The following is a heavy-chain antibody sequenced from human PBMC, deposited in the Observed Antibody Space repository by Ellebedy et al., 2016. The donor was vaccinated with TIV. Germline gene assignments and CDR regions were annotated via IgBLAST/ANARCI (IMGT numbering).Heavy chain of an antibody. CDR1: GFTFSSYG. V-gene: IGHV3-33*01. D-gene: IGHD4-11*01. CDR3: ARDFPDTVYYYYGMDV. J-gene: IGHJ6*02. Sequence: PGGSLRLSCAASGFTFSSYGMHWVRQAPGKGLEWVAVIWYDGSNKYYADSVKGRFTISRDNSKNTLYLQMNSLRAEDTAVYYCARDFPDTVYYYYGMDVWGQGTTVTVSS. CDR2: IWYDGSNK.